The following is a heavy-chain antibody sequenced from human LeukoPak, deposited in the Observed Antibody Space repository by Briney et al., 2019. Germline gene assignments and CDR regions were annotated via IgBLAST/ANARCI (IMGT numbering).Heavy chain of an antibody. Sequence: GASVKVSCKTSGYTFSSYAITWLRQTPGQGLEWVGWIRPYNDDTNYAQNFQARVAMTADTSTKTVYMELRSLTSDDTAVYFCAREGSYGDYLTLDYWGQGTLVTVS. CDR2: IRPYNDDT. J-gene: IGHJ4*02. D-gene: IGHD4-17*01. CDR3: AREGSYGDYLTLDY. CDR1: GYTFSSYA. V-gene: IGHV1-18*04.